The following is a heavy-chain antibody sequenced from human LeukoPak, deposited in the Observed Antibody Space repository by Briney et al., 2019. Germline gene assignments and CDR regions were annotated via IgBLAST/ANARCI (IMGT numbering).Heavy chain of an antibody. CDR1: GGSTNNGDDL. D-gene: IGHD3-3*01. J-gene: IGHJ3*02. CDR2: IHYSGST. V-gene: IGHV4-30-4*01. Sequence: SQTLSLTCTVSGGSTNNGDDLWSWSRQPPGKGLEWIGNIHYSGSTFYNPSLKSRLNLAVDTSKNQFSLSLSFVSDADTAVYYCARGDFWSGSWSGDAFDIWGQGTMVTVSS. CDR3: ARGDFWSGSWSGDAFDI.